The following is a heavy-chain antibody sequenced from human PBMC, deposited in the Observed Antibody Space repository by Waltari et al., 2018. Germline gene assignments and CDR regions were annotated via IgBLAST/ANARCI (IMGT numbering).Heavy chain of an antibody. Sequence: QLQLQESGPGLVKPSGTLSLSCAVSGDSVTSPNWWIWVRQSPQRGLEWIGQVLSTGKTNYSPSFASRVTMSLDASNNQFSLKVTSATAADTAVYYCARDRGRGLYLDAWGPGTLVTVSP. CDR1: GDSVTSPNW. J-gene: IGHJ5*02. CDR2: VLSTGKT. D-gene: IGHD2-15*01. CDR3: ARDRGRGLYLDA. V-gene: IGHV4-4*02.